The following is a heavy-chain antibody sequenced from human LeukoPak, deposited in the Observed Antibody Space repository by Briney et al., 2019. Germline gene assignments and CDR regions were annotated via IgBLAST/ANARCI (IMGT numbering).Heavy chain of an antibody. CDR1: GFTFSSHG. CDR2: ITGSGGNR. CDR3: AKVANTAMVRGYFDY. Sequence: PGGSLRLSCAASGFTFSSHGMNWVRQAPGKGLEWVSGITGSGGNRYYADSVKGRFTISRDNSKNTLYLQMNSLRAEDTAVYYCAKVANTAMVRGYFDYWGQGTLVTVSS. V-gene: IGHV3-23*01. J-gene: IGHJ4*02. D-gene: IGHD5-18*01.